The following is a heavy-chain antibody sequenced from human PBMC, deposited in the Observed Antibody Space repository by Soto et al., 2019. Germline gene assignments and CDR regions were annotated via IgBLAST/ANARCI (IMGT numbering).Heavy chain of an antibody. Sequence: ASVKVSCKASGYTFTSYGISWVRQAPGQGLEWMGWISAYNGNTNYAQKLQGRVTMTTDTSTSTAYMELRSLRSDNTAVYYCANEQKRIMRCGVCGMDVWGKGTAVTV. CDR1: GYTFTSYG. D-gene: IGHD3-3*01. V-gene: IGHV1-18*01. CDR3: ANEQKRIMRCGVCGMDV. CDR2: ISAYNGNT. J-gene: IGHJ6*04.